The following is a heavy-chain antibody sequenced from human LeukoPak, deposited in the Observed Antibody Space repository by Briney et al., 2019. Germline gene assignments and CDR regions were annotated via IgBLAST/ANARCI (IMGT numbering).Heavy chain of an antibody. CDR1: GFTFSSYA. CDR2: ISGSGGST. Sequence: AGGSLRLSFAASGFTFSSYAMSWVRQAPGKGLEWVSAISGSGGSTYYADSVKGRFTISRDNSKNTLFLQMNSLRAEDTAVYYCAKQGPYGSGSYYRLDYWGQGTLVTVSS. J-gene: IGHJ4*02. V-gene: IGHV3-23*01. CDR3: AKQGPYGSGSYYRLDY. D-gene: IGHD3-10*01.